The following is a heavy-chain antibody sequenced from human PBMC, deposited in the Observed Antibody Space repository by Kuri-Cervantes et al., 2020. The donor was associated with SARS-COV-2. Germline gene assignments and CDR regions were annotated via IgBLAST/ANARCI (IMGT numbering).Heavy chain of an antibody. CDR1: GGSIVSRSHY. CDR3: AKGQN. J-gene: IGHJ4*02. V-gene: IGHV4-61*02. CDR2: LYASGNP. Sequence: LRLSCTVSGGSIVSRSHYWSWVRQPAGRGLQWIGRLYASGNPTYNPSLKSRLTISVDMSRNQFSLKLSSVTAADTAVYYCAKGQNWGQGTLVTVSS.